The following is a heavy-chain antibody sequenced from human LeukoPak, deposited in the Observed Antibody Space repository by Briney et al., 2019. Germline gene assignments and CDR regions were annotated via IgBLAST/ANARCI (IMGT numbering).Heavy chain of an antibody. CDR2: IYYSGST. J-gene: IGHJ4*02. Sequence: SETLSLTCTVSGGSISSSSYYWGWIRQPPGKGLGWIGTIYYSGSTYYNPSLKSRVTISVDTSKNQFSLRLSSVTAADTAVYYCASRYDYSNYIDYWGQGTLVTVSS. D-gene: IGHD4-11*01. V-gene: IGHV4-39*01. CDR3: ASRYDYSNYIDY. CDR1: GGSISSSSYY.